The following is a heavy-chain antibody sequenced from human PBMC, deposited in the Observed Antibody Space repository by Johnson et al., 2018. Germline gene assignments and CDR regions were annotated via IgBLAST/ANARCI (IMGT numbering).Heavy chain of an antibody. Sequence: VQLQECGGGLVEHGGSLRPSCAASGFTFTSYWMHWLRQTPGKGLVWVSRLNGDGREEHYADSVKGRFTISRDNTKNLVYLQMNNLRAEDTGVYYCARRQHGDYPWRTLDVWGHGTTVTVSS. J-gene: IGHJ3*01. CDR2: LNGDGREE. CDR1: GFTFTSYW. V-gene: IGHV3-74*01. CDR3: ARRQHGDYPWRTLDV. D-gene: IGHD4-17*01.